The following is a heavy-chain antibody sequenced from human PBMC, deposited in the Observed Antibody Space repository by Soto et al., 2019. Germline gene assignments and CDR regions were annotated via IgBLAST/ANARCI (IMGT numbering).Heavy chain of an antibody. V-gene: IGHV3-23*01. D-gene: IGHD1-7*01. Sequence: VGSLRLSCAASGFTFSSYAMSWVRQAPGKGLEWVSAISGSGGSTYYADSVKGRFTISRDNSKNTLYLQMNSLRAEDTAVYYCAKDLKGINGTTRAPDVWGQGTTVTVSS. CDR2: ISGSGGST. CDR3: AKDLKGINGTTRAPDV. J-gene: IGHJ6*02. CDR1: GFTFSSYA.